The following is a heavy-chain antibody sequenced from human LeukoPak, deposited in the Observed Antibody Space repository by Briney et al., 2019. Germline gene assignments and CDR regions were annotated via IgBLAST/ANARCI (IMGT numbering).Heavy chain of an antibody. CDR3: AKVLAYYFDY. Sequence: GGSLRLSCAASGFTVSSNYMSWVRQAPGKGLEWVSAIGSGTYYADSVKGRFTISRDNSKNTLYLQMNSLRAEDTAVYYCAKVLAYYFDYWGQGTLVTVSS. CDR1: GFTVSSNY. J-gene: IGHJ4*02. CDR2: IGSGT. V-gene: IGHV3-53*01.